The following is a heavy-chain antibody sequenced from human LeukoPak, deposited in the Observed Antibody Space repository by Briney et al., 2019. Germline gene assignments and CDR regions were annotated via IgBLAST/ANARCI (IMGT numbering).Heavy chain of an antibody. CDR2: FSGSVDTT. Sequence: GGTLRLSCAASGFTFSTYAMNWVRQAPGKGLEWVSTFSGSVDTTYYADSVKGRFTISRDNSKNTLYLQMTSLRPEDTAIYYCAKRNTMARGGPCFDYWGQGILVTVSS. J-gene: IGHJ4*02. CDR1: GFTFSTYA. CDR3: AKRNTMARGGPCFDY. V-gene: IGHV3-23*01. D-gene: IGHD3-10*01.